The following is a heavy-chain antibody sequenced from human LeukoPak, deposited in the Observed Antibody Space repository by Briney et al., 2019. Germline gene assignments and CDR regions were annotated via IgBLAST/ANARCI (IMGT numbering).Heavy chain of an antibody. J-gene: IGHJ5*02. D-gene: IGHD2-2*01. CDR2: IYYSGST. Sequence: SETLSLTCTVSGGSISSGGYYWSWIRQHPGKGLEWIGYIYYSGSTNYNPSLKSRVTISVDTSKNQFSLKLSSVTAADTAVYYCARGSGVVPAAMSRYSGYDFKSRYNWFDPWGQGTLVTVSS. V-gene: IGHV4-61*08. CDR1: GGSISSGGYY. CDR3: ARGSGVVPAAMSRYSGYDFKSRYNWFDP.